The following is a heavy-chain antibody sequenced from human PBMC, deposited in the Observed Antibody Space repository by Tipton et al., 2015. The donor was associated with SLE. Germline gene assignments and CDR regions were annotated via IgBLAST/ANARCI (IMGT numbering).Heavy chain of an antibody. V-gene: IGHV4-59*11. D-gene: IGHD3-10*01. Sequence: TLSLTCTVSNGSISSHWWSWIRQSPGKGLEWIGYVYYNGGTKYNPSLQSRVTISVDRSRTHFSLKLSSVTAADTAVYYCARGGLDYYNGLDLWGQGTTVTVSS. CDR3: ARGGLDYYNGLDL. CDR2: VYYNGGT. J-gene: IGHJ6*02. CDR1: NGSISSHW.